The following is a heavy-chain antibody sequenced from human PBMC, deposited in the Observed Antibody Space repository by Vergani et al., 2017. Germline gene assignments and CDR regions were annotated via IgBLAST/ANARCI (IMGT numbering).Heavy chain of an antibody. CDR3: ARRDSSSPALDY. Sequence: EVDLVESGGGLVQPGGSLRLSCAASGFTFSSYAMSWVRQAPGKGLEWVSAISGSGGSTYYADSVKGRFTISRENAKNSLYLQMNGLRAGDTAVYYCARRDSSSPALDYWGQGTLVTVSS. CDR1: GFTFSSYA. J-gene: IGHJ4*02. V-gene: IGHV3-23*04. D-gene: IGHD6-6*01. CDR2: ISGSGGST.